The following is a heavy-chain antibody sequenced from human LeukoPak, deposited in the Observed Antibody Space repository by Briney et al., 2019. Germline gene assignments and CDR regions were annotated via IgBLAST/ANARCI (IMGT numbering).Heavy chain of an antibody. D-gene: IGHD3-10*01. CDR3: ARDSSMLRGPLVIYYFDF. V-gene: IGHV3-21*04. J-gene: IGHJ4*02. CDR1: GFTFSSYS. CDR2: ISSSRSYI. Sequence: GGSLRLSCAASGFTFSSYSMNWVRQAPGKGLEWVSFISSSRSYIYYADSVKGRFTISRDNSKNTLYLQMNSLRVEDTAVYYCARDSSMLRGPLVIYYFDFWGQGALVTVSS.